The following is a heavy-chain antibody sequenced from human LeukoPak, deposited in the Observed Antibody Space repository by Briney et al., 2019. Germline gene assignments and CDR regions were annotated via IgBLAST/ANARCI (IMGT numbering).Heavy chain of an antibody. CDR1: GFTFSSYA. CDR2: ISYDGSNK. J-gene: IGHJ4*02. V-gene: IGHV3-30*04. CDR3: AKDDSRGIMTMIVVVSHFDS. D-gene: IGHD3-22*01. Sequence: GESLKISCAASGFTFSSYAMHWVRQAPGKGLEWVAVISYDGSNKYYADSVKGRFTISRDNSKNTLYLQMNTLRAEDTARYYCAKDDSRGIMTMIVVVSHFDSWGQGTLVTVSS.